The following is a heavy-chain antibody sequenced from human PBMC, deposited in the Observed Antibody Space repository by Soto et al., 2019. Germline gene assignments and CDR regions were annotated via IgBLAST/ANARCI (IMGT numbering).Heavy chain of an antibody. V-gene: IGHV3-7*03. CDR3: ATGQWELDY. CDR2: INQDGSEK. D-gene: IGHD1-26*01. Sequence: PGGSLRLSCAAFGVTFSRYWMSWVRQAPGKGLEWVANINQDGSEKNYVDSVKGRFSISRDNAQNSRHLQMNNLRADDTAVYYCATGQWELDYWGQGTLVTVSS. J-gene: IGHJ4*02. CDR1: GVTFSRYW.